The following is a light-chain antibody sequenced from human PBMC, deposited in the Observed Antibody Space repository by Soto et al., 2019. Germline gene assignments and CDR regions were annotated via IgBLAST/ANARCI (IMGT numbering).Light chain of an antibody. Sequence: DIQMTQSPSTLSGSVGDRVTITCRASQTISSWLAWYQQKPGKAPKLLIYQASTLESGVPSRFGGTGSGTEFTLTISSLQPDDFATYYCQQYSGIWTFGQGTKVDIK. CDR2: QAS. CDR3: QQYSGIWT. CDR1: QTISSW. V-gene: IGKV1-5*03. J-gene: IGKJ1*01.